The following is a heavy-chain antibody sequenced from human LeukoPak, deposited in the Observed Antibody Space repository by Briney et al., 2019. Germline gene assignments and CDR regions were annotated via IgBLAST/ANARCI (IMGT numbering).Heavy chain of an antibody. D-gene: IGHD3-22*01. Sequence: SETLSLTCTVSGGSISTYYWSWIRQPPGKGLEWTGYIYSSGSTNYNPSLKSRVTISVDTSKNQFSLKLSSVTAADTAVYYCARQREYYESSGYYSFDYWGQGTLVTVSS. CDR1: GGSISTYY. CDR3: ARQREYYESSGYYSFDY. V-gene: IGHV4-59*08. CDR2: IYSSGST. J-gene: IGHJ4*02.